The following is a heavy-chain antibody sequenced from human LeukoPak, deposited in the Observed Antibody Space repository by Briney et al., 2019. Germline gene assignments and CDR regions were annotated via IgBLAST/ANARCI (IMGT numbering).Heavy chain of an antibody. V-gene: IGHV1-2*04. CDR1: GYTFTGYY. Sequence: ASVKVSCKASGYTFTGYYMHWVRQAPGQGLEWMGWINPNSGGTNYAQKFQGWVTMTRDTSISTAYMELSRLRSDDTAVYYCARAFLFFGVVDAFDIWGQGTMVTVSS. J-gene: IGHJ3*02. CDR2: INPNSGGT. CDR3: ARAFLFFGVVDAFDI. D-gene: IGHD3-3*01.